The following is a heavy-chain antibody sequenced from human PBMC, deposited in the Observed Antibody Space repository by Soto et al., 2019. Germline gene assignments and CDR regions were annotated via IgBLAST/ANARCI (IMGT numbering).Heavy chain of an antibody. CDR1: GYTFTNFG. V-gene: IGHV1-8*01. CDR3: VSYNQRGYYGMDV. Sequence: ASVKVSCKASGYTFTNFGISWVRQAPGQGLEWMGWMNPNSGNTGYAQKFQGRVTMTRNTSISTAYMELSSLRSEDTAVYYCVSYNQRGYYGMDVWGQGTTVTVSS. J-gene: IGHJ6*02. CDR2: MNPNSGNT. D-gene: IGHD1-20*01.